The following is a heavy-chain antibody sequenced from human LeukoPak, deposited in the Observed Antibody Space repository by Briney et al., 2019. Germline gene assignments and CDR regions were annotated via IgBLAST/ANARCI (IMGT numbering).Heavy chain of an antibody. CDR2: IYYSGST. V-gene: IGHV4-30-4*01. D-gene: IGHD3-3*01. J-gene: IGHJ2*01. CDR1: GASINGDDFF. CDR3: ARENFYDPRGYFHL. Sequence: SQTLSLTCSVSGASINGDDFFWGWIRQPPGKGLEWIGNIYYSGSTYYNPSLECRISISIEASKNPFSLKLNSVTAADTAVYFCARENFYDPRGYFHLWGRGTLVSVSS.